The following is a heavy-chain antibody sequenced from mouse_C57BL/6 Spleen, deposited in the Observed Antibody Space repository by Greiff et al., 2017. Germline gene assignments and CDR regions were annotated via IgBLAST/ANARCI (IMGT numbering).Heavy chain of an antibody. CDR3: ARSTPNYYGSSYFDY. J-gene: IGHJ2*01. Sequence: VQLQESGAELVKPGASVKISCKASGYAFSSYWMNWVKQRPGKGLEWIGQIYPGDGDTNYNGKFKGKATLTADKSSSTAYMQLSSLTSEDSAVYFCARSTPNYYGSSYFDYWGQGTTLTVSS. D-gene: IGHD1-1*01. CDR2: IYPGDGDT. CDR1: GYAFSSYW. V-gene: IGHV1-80*01.